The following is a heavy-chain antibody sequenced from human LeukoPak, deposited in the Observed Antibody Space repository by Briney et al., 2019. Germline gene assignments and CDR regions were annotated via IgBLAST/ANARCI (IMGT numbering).Heavy chain of an antibody. CDR1: LGSTSRGSHY. CDR3: ARSNPLSRFHFDY. V-gene: IGHV4-61*02. D-gene: IGHD2-21*01. J-gene: IGHJ4*02. Sequence: TLSLTCGLSLGSTSRGSHYCNWIRHPAGKGLEWIGRIYTSGSTAYNTPLKSRVTISVDTSKNQFSLKLSSVTAADTAVYYCARSNPLSRFHFDYWGQGTLVTVSS. CDR2: IYTSGST.